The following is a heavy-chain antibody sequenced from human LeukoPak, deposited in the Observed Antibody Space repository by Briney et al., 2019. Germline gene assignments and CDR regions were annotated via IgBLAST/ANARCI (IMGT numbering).Heavy chain of an antibody. Sequence: ASVKVSCKASGGTFSSYAISWVRQAPGQGHEWMGGIIPIFGTANYAQKFQGRVTITADESTSTAYMELSSLRSEDTAVYYCARAEGFWSGYYWGYWGQGTLVTVSS. J-gene: IGHJ4*02. CDR2: IIPIFGTA. V-gene: IGHV1-69*01. CDR1: GGTFSSYA. CDR3: ARAEGFWSGYYWGY. D-gene: IGHD3-3*01.